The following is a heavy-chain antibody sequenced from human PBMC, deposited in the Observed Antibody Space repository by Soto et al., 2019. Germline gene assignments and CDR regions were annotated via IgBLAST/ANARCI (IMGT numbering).Heavy chain of an antibody. V-gene: IGHV4-39*01. CDR2: IYYSGST. Sequence: SETLSLTCTVSGGSISSSSYYWGWIRQPPGKGLEWIGSIYYSGSTYYNPSLKSRVTISVDTSKNQFSLKLSSVTAADTAVYYCARYSSSSSFDYWGQGTLVTVSS. CDR3: ARYSSSSSFDY. CDR1: GGSISSSSYY. D-gene: IGHD6-6*01. J-gene: IGHJ4*02.